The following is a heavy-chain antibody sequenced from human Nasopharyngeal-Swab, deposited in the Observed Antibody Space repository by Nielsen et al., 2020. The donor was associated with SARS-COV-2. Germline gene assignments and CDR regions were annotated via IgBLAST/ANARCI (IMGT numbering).Heavy chain of an antibody. CDR1: GGTFSSYA. D-gene: IGHD3-9*01. Sequence: SVKVSCKASGGTFSSYAISWVRQAPGQGLEWMGGIIPIFGTANYAQKFQGRVTITADESTSTAYMELSGLRSEDTAVYYCASGDYDILTGYYEEPYYFDYWGQGTLVTVSS. CDR2: IIPIFGTA. CDR3: ASGDYDILTGYYEEPYYFDY. V-gene: IGHV1-69*13. J-gene: IGHJ4*02.